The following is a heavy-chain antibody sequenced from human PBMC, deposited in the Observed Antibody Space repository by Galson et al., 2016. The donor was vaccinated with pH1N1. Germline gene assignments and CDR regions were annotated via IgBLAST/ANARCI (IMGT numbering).Heavy chain of an antibody. J-gene: IGHJ3*02. CDR1: GFTFSNHG. Sequence: SVKVSCKASGFTFSNHGINWVRQAPGQGLEWMGWINTKTGNPTYAQGFTGRFVFSLDTSVNTAYLQINSLKADDTAVYYCARETPGPNPTVLRYFDWSRGLSAFDMWGRGTLVTVSS. CDR2: INTKTGNP. CDR3: ARETPGPNPTVLRYFDWSRGLSAFDM. D-gene: IGHD3-9*01. V-gene: IGHV7-4-1*02.